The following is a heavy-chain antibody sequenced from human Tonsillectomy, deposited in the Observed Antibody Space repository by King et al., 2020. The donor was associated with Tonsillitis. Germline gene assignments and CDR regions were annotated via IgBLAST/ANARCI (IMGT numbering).Heavy chain of an antibody. Sequence: QLVQSAGGLVQPGRSLRLSCTASGFTFGDYAMSWVRQAPGKGLEWVGFIRSKVYGGTTEYAASVKGRFTISRDDSKSIAYLQLNSLKTEDTAVYYCTRLSYSSSGNYYFDYWGQGTLVTVSS. D-gene: IGHD6-6*01. CDR1: GFTFGDYA. V-gene: IGHV3-49*04. J-gene: IGHJ4*02. CDR2: IRSKVYGGTT. CDR3: TRLSYSSSGNYYFDY.